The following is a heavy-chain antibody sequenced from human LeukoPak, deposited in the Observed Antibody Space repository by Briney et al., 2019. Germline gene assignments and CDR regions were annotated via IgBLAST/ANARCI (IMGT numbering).Heavy chain of an antibody. Sequence: GASVKGSCKASGGTFSSYAISWVRQAPGQGIEWMGRIIPILGIANHVQKFQGRVTITADKSTSTAYMELSSLRSEDTAVYYCARGRRKTTKDYDFWSGYNRFDPWGQGTLVTVSS. V-gene: IGHV1-69*04. J-gene: IGHJ5*02. CDR1: GGTFSSYA. CDR3: ARGRRKTTKDYDFWSGYNRFDP. CDR2: IIPILGIA. D-gene: IGHD3-3*01.